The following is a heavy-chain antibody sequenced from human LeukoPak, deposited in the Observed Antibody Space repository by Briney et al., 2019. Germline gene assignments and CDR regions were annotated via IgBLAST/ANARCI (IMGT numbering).Heavy chain of an antibody. Sequence: GGSLRLSCAASGFTFSSYWMHWVRQAPGKGLVWVSRINSDGSSTSYADSVKGRFTISRDNAKNTLYLQMNSLRAEDTAVYYCARDIVVVVAADYYYYYGMDVWGQGTTVTVSS. V-gene: IGHV3-74*01. CDR2: INSDGSST. D-gene: IGHD2-15*01. J-gene: IGHJ6*02. CDR1: GFTFSSYW. CDR3: ARDIVVVVAADYYYYYGMDV.